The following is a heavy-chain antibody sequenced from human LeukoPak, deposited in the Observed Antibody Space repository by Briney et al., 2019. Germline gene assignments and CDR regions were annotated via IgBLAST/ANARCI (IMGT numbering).Heavy chain of an antibody. CDR3: ATEGGRRGFMVRGTKYYFDY. Sequence: PSETLSLTCTVSGASISSSSYYWGWIRQPPGKGLEWIGSIYYSGSTYCDPSLKSRVTISVDTSKNQFSLKLSSVTAADTAIYYCATEGGRRGFMVRGTKYYFDYWGQGTLVAVSS. D-gene: IGHD3-10*01. V-gene: IGHV4-39*07. J-gene: IGHJ4*02. CDR2: IYYSGST. CDR1: GASISSSSYY.